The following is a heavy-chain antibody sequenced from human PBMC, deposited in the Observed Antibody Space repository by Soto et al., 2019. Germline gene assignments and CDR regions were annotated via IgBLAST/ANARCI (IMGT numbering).Heavy chain of an antibody. CDR3: ARDLVSCTNGVCYPGAIAFPY. CDR1: GFTFSSYA. Sequence: GGSLRLSCAASGFTFSSYAMHWFRQAPGKGLEWVAVISYDGSNKYYADSVKGRFTISRDNSKNTLYLQMNSLRAEDTAVYYCARDLVSCTNGVCYPGAIAFPYWGQGTLVTVSS. D-gene: IGHD2-8*01. J-gene: IGHJ4*02. CDR2: ISYDGSNK. V-gene: IGHV3-30-3*01.